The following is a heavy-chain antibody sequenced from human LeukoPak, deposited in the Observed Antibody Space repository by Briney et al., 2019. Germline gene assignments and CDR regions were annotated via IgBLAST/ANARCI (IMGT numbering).Heavy chain of an antibody. D-gene: IGHD2-2*02. Sequence: GGSLRLFCAASGFTVSSNYMSWVRQAPGKGLEWVSVIYSGGSTYYADSVKGRFTISRDNSKNTLYLQMNSLRAEDTAVYYCARGRDIVVVPAAIGGLDYWGQGTLVTVSS. J-gene: IGHJ4*02. V-gene: IGHV3-53*05. CDR2: IYSGGST. CDR3: ARGRDIVVVPAAIGGLDY. CDR1: GFTVSSNY.